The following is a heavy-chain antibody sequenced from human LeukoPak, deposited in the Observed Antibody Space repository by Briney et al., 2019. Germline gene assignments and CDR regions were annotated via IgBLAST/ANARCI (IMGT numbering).Heavy chain of an antibody. CDR3: ARGVPAAYYFDY. D-gene: IGHD2-2*01. J-gene: IGHJ4*02. CDR1: GGTFSSYT. Sequence: SVKVSCKASGGTFSSYTISWVRQAPGQGLDWMGRIIPILGIANYAQKFQGRVTITADKSTSTAYMELSSLRSEDTAVYYCARGVPAAYYFDYWGQGTLVTVSS. CDR2: IIPILGIA. V-gene: IGHV1-69*02.